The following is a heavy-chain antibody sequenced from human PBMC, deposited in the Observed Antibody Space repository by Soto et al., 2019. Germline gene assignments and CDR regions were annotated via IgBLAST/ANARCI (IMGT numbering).Heavy chain of an antibody. D-gene: IGHD6-19*01. CDR2: IKQDGNEK. V-gene: IGHV3-7*01. CDR1: GFTFSDYW. Sequence: EVQLVESGGGLVQPGGSLRLSCAVSGFTFSDYWMSWVRQAPGKGLEWVANIKQDGNEKYYVDSVKGRFTISRDNAKTSLYLQMSRLRAEDTAVYHCARGLGSSGWYSPWAAFDIWGQGTMVTVSS. J-gene: IGHJ3*02. CDR3: ARGLGSSGWYSPWAAFDI.